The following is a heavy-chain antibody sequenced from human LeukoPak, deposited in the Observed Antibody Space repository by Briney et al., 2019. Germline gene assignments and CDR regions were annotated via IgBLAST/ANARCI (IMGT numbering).Heavy chain of an antibody. CDR3: ARDNSVGDNAWWFDP. Sequence: ASVKVSCKASGYTFTSYYMHWVRQAPGQGLEWMGLINPTGGSTGYAQKFQGRVTMTRDMSTSTDYMELGSLRSGDTAIYYCARDNSVGDNAWWFDPWGQGTLVTVSS. CDR1: GYTFTSYY. J-gene: IGHJ5*02. V-gene: IGHV1-46*01. CDR2: INPTGGST. D-gene: IGHD1-26*01.